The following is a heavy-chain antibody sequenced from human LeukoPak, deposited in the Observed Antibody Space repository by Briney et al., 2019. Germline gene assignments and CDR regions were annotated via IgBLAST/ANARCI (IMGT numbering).Heavy chain of an antibody. D-gene: IGHD3-22*01. J-gene: IGHJ4*02. V-gene: IGHV3-23*01. CDR3: AKRGYYYDSSGYYYFDY. CDR1: RFTFSIYW. CDR2: ISGSGGST. Sequence: GGSLRLSCAASRFTFSIYWISWVRQAPGKGLEWVSAISGSGGSTYYADSVKGRFTISRDSSKNTLYLQMNSLRAEDTAVYYCAKRGYYYDSSGYYYFDYWGQGTLVTVSS.